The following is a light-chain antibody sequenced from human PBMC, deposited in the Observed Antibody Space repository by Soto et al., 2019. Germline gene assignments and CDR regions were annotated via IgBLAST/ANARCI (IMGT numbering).Light chain of an antibody. J-gene: IGLJ2*01. V-gene: IGLV1-44*01. CDR3: AVWDDSLRGRV. CDR1: NSNIGSNT. CDR2: GND. Sequence: QSVLTQPPSASGTPGQRVTISCSGSNSNIGSNTVNWYQQFPGTAPRFLFYGNDLRPSGVPDRFSASKSGTSASLAISGLQSEDEADYYCAVWDDSLRGRVFGGGTKLTVL.